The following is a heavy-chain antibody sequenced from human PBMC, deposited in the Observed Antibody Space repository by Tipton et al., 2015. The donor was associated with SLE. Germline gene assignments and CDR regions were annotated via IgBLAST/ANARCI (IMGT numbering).Heavy chain of an antibody. D-gene: IGHD2-2*03. CDR3: ARDWVDIVVVPAYQYAMDV. Sequence: TLSLTCTVSGGSISSYYWSWIRQPPGKGLEWIGYIYTSGSTNYNPSLKSRVTISVDTSKNQFSLKLSSVTAADTAVYYCARDWVDIVVVPAYQYAMDVWGQGTTVTVSS. V-gene: IGHV4-4*09. J-gene: IGHJ6*02. CDR2: IYTSGST. CDR1: GGSISSYY.